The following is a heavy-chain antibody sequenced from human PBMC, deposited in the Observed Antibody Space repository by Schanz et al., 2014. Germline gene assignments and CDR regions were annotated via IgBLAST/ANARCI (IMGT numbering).Heavy chain of an antibody. CDR3: ARDTTWRLDL. CDR2: VFPNGIT. CDR1: GGSIRSGTYY. J-gene: IGHJ2*01. D-gene: IGHD1-1*01. Sequence: QVQLQESGPGLVKPSQTLSLTCTVSGGSIRSGTYYWSWIRQPAGKALEWVGRVFPNGITNYNPSPKSRVPISRDTSKNQFSLTRTALTAADTAVYYCARDTTWRLDLWGRGTLVTGSS. V-gene: IGHV4-61*02.